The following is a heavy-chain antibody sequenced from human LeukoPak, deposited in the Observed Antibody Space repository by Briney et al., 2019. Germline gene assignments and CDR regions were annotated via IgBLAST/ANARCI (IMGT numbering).Heavy chain of an antibody. CDR2: IYYSGST. Sequence: SETLSLTCTVSGGSISSSSYYWGWIRQPPGKGLEWIGSIYYSGSTYYNPSLKSRGTISVDTSKNQFSLKLSSVTAADTAVYYCARRFGYNQIDYWGQGTLVTVSS. CDR1: GGSISSSSYY. V-gene: IGHV4-39*01. J-gene: IGHJ4*02. D-gene: IGHD5-24*01. CDR3: ARRFGYNQIDY.